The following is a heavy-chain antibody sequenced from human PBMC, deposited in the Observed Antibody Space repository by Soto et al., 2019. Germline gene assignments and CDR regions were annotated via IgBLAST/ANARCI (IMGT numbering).Heavy chain of an antibody. V-gene: IGHV3-21*01. CDR3: AREDSIIIPAVSDF. Sequence: PGGSLRLSCTVSGFAFNNYGINWVRQAPGKGLEWVSSISKSDYTYYSDSVKSRFAISRDNAKSSVSLQMNTLRVEDTAVYYCAREDSIIIPAVSDFWGQGTLVTVSS. CDR2: ISKSDYT. CDR1: GFAFNNYG. D-gene: IGHD2-2*01. J-gene: IGHJ4*02.